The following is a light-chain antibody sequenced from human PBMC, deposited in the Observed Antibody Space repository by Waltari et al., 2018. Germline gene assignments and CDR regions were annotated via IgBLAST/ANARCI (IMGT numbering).Light chain of an antibody. CDR1: KLGAKY. V-gene: IGLV3-1*01. Sequence: YELTQPPSVSVSAGQTASITCSGDKLGAKYVSWYQQKPGQSPVMVIYQNSERPSGIPERFSGSNSGNTATLTISGTQAMDEADYYCQAWDNSPAFGGGTKLTVL. CDR2: QNS. J-gene: IGLJ2*01. CDR3: QAWDNSPA.